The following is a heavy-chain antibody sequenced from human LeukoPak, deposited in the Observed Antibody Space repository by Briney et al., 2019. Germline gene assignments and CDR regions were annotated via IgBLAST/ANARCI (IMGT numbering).Heavy chain of an antibody. V-gene: IGHV4-59*01. Sequence: PSETLSLTYTVSGGSISSYYWSWIRQPPGKGLEWIGYIYYSGSTNYNPSLKSRVTISVDTSKNQFSLKLSSVTAADTAVYYCARGRIAARPYYYYYMDVWGKGTTVTVSS. D-gene: IGHD6-6*01. J-gene: IGHJ6*03. CDR2: IYYSGST. CDR3: ARGRIAARPYYYYYMDV. CDR1: GGSISSYY.